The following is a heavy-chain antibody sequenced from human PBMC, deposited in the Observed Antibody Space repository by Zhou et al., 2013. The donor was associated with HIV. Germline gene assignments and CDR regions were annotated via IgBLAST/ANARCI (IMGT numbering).Heavy chain of an antibody. D-gene: IGHD3-16*01. CDR2: IIPVFGTA. J-gene: IGHJ3*02. CDR1: GGTFSSNG. Sequence: QVQLVQSGAEVKKPGSSVKVSCKASGGTFSSNGITWVRQAPGQGLEWMGRIIPVFGTANYAQKFQGRVTITADESTSIAYMQLGTLTSEDTAVYYCNRGMQRWVNDAFDIWGQGTMVTVSS. V-gene: IGHV1-69*13. CDR3: NRGMQRWVNDAFDI.